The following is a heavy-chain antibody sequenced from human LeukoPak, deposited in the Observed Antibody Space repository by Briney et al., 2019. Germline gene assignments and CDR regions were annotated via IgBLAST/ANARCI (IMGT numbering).Heavy chain of an antibody. CDR1: GFSLIKYG. CDR3: ARGGYSSSWCFDY. V-gene: IGHV3-33*01. CDR2: FWAHGRSQ. Sequence: PGGSLRLSCAASGFSLIKYGMHWVRQVPGKGLEWVAVFWAHGRSQYYADSVKGRFTISRDTATNTLYLQMNSLRAEDTAVYYCARGGYSSSWCFDYWGQGTLVTVSS. J-gene: IGHJ4*02. D-gene: IGHD6-13*01.